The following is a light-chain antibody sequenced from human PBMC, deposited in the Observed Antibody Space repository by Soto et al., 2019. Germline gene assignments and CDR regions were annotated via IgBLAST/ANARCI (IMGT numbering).Light chain of an antibody. CDR2: EVT. V-gene: IGLV2-8*01. CDR1: TSDVGGYNF. J-gene: IGLJ1*01. CDR3: SSYAGSNIFYV. Sequence: QSALTQPLSASGSPGQSVTISCTGTTSDVGGYNFVSWYQQHPGKAPKHMIYEVTKRPSGVPDRFSGSKSGNTASLTVSGLQAEDEANYYCSSYAGSNIFYVFGTGTKVTVL.